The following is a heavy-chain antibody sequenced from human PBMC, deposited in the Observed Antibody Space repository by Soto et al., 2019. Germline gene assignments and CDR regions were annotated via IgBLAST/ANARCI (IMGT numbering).Heavy chain of an antibody. V-gene: IGHV4-39*01. Sequence: SETLSLTCTVSGGSISSSSYYRGWIRQPPGKGLEWIGSIYNSGSTYYNPSLKSRVTISVDTSKNQFSLNLSSVTAADTAVYYCARHCPNYHDTGGYYNWFDPWGQGTLVTVSS. CDR2: IYNSGST. D-gene: IGHD3-22*01. J-gene: IGHJ5*02. CDR1: GGSISSSSYY. CDR3: ARHCPNYHDTGGYYNWFDP.